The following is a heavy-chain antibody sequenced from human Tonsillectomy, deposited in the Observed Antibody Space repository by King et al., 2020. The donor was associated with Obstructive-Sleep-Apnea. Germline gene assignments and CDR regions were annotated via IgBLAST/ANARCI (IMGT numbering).Heavy chain of an antibody. CDR1: GESFSGCY. J-gene: IGHJ4*02. CDR2: INHRGIT. V-gene: IGHV4-34*01. CDR3: ARLRAGQGSNAFDY. D-gene: IGHD1-26*01. Sequence: VQLQQWGPGLLKPSETLSLTCAVFGESFSGCYWTWIRQPPGKGLDWIGEINHRGITIYSPSLKSRGTISVETSKNQFSLNLSSVSAADTAVYYCARLRAGQGSNAFDYWGQGTLVTVSS.